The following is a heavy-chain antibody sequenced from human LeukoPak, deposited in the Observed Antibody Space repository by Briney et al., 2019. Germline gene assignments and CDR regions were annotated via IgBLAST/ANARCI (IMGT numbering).Heavy chain of an antibody. V-gene: IGHV4-59*01. D-gene: IGHD3-22*01. J-gene: IGHJ4*02. CDR3: ARAYYDSSGLNFDY. Sequence: SETRSLTCTVSGDSISSYYWSWIRQPPGKGLEWIGYIYYSGSTNYNPSLKSRATISVDTSKNQFSLKLSSVTAADTAVYYCARAYYDSSGLNFDYWGQGTLVTVSS. CDR2: IYYSGST. CDR1: GDSISSYY.